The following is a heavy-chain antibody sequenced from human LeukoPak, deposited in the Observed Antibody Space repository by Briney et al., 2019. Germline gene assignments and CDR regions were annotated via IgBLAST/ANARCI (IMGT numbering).Heavy chain of an antibody. CDR2: IWYDGSNK. V-gene: IGHV3-33*01. CDR3: ARDMENYGGNLGDFDY. CDR1: GFTFSSYG. Sequence: GGSLRLSCAASGFTFSSYGMHWVRQAPGKGLEWVAVIWYDGSNKYYADSVKGRFTISRDNSKNTLYLQMNSLRAEDTAVYYCARDMENYGGNLGDFDYWGQGTLVTVSS. J-gene: IGHJ4*02. D-gene: IGHD4-23*01.